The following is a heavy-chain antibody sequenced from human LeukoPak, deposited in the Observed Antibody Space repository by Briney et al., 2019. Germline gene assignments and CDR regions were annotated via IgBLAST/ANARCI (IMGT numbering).Heavy chain of an antibody. CDR1: GYAFTSYG. Sequence: ASVKVSCKASGYAFTSYGISWVRQAPGQGLEWMGWISAYNGNTNYAQKLQGRVTMTTDTSTSTAYMELRSLRSDDTAVYYCARDKVDYDFWSGYLTRYYYYGMDAWGQGTTVTVSS. J-gene: IGHJ6*02. D-gene: IGHD3-3*01. CDR3: ARDKVDYDFWSGYLTRYYYYGMDA. V-gene: IGHV1-18*01. CDR2: ISAYNGNT.